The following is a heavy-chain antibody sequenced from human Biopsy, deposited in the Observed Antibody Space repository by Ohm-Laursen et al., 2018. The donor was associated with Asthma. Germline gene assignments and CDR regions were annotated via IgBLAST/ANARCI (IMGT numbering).Heavy chain of an antibody. D-gene: IGHD2-2*01. CDR1: GGTSNTYV. V-gene: IGHV1-69*01. CDR3: ARKAGSCISRTCYSLDF. J-gene: IGHJ4*02. CDR2: INSVFGTT. Sequence: GSSVKVSCKSLGGTSNTYVIGWARQAPGQGLEWMGGINSVFGTTTYPQKFQDRVTITADDSTSTVYMELSSLRSEDTAVYYCARKAGSCISRTCYSLDFWGQGTLVTVSS.